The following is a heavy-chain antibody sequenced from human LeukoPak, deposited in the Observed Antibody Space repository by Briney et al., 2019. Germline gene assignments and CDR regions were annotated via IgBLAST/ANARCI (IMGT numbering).Heavy chain of an antibody. Sequence: GGSLRLSCAASGFTFSSSAMSWVRQVPGKGLEWVSGISASGGSTSCADSVRGRFTISRDNSKNTLYVQMNSLRDEDTAVYYCAKGSSPFDYWGQGTLVTVSS. V-gene: IGHV3-23*01. CDR1: GFTFSSSA. CDR2: ISASGGST. CDR3: AKGSSPFDY. D-gene: IGHD6-13*01. J-gene: IGHJ4*02.